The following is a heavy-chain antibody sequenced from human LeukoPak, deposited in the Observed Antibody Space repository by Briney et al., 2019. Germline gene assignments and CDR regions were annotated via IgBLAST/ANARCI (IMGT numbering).Heavy chain of an antibody. D-gene: IGHD4-23*01. Sequence: GGSLRLSCAASGFSFSSYSMNWVRQAPGKGLGWVSSISGSSNYIYYADSVKGRFTISRDNAKNSLFLQMNSLRAEDTAVYYCARADYGGNSRPYYYYYGMDVWGQGTTVTVSS. V-gene: IGHV3-21*01. J-gene: IGHJ6*02. CDR3: ARADYGGNSRPYYYYYGMDV. CDR1: GFSFSSYS. CDR2: ISGSSNYI.